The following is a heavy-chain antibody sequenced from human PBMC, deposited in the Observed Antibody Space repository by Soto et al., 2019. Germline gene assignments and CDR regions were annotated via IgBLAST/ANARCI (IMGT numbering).Heavy chain of an antibody. CDR3: ARGSGYCSGGSCYSSNFDY. CDR1: GGSISSGGYS. J-gene: IGHJ4*02. Sequence: QLQLQESGSGLVKPSQTLSLTCAVSGGSISSGGYSWSWIRQPPGKGLEWIGYIYHSGSTYYNPSLKSRVTISVDRSKNQFSLKLSSVTAADTAVYYCARGSGYCSGGSCYSSNFDYWGQGTLVTVSS. CDR2: IYHSGST. D-gene: IGHD2-15*01. V-gene: IGHV4-30-2*01.